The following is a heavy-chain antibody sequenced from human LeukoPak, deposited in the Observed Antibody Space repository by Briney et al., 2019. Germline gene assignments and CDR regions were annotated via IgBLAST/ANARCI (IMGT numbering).Heavy chain of an antibody. V-gene: IGHV1-69*13. CDR2: IIPIFGTA. CDR1: GGTFSSYA. J-gene: IGHJ4*02. CDR3: ARDLTNGDYGDY. D-gene: IGHD2-8*01. Sequence: GASVKVSCKASGGTFSSYAISWVRQAPGQGLEWIGGIIPIFGTANYAQKFQGRVTITADESTSTAYMELSSLRSEDTAVYYCARDLTNGDYGDYWGQGTLVTVSS.